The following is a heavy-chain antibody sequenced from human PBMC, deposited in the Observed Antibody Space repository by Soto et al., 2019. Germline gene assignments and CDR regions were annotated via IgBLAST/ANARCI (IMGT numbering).Heavy chain of an antibody. J-gene: IGHJ5*02. V-gene: IGHV1-8*01. CDR1: GYTFTSYD. CDR2: MNPNSGNT. Sequence: QVQLVQSGAEVKKPGASVKVSCKASGYTFTSYDINWVRQATGQGLEWMGWMNPNSGNTAYAQKFQGRITMTSNTPISTATMGLSSLRSEATAVFYWAGERSGGGGNWFDPWGQGTLVTVSS. D-gene: IGHD3-10*01. CDR3: AGERSGGGGNWFDP.